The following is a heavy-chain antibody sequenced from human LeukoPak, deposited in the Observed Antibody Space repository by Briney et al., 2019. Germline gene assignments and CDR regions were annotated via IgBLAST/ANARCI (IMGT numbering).Heavy chain of an antibody. CDR2: ISGSGGST. J-gene: IGHJ4*02. V-gene: IGHV3-23*01. Sequence: PGGSLRLSCAASGFTFSSYAMSWVRQAPGKGLEWVSAISGSGGSTYYADSVKGRFTISRDNSKNTLYLQMNSLTAEDTAVYYCAKVGYYDSSGYSSPYYFDYWGQGTLVTVSS. CDR1: GFTFSSYA. D-gene: IGHD3-22*01. CDR3: AKVGYYDSSGYSSPYYFDY.